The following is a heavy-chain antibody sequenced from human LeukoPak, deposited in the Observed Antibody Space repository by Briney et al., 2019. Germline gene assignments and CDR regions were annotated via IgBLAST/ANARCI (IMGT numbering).Heavy chain of an antibody. CDR1: GFTFSSYW. D-gene: IGHD3-9*01. V-gene: IGHV3-74*01. Sequence: GGSLRLSCAASGFTFSSYWMHWVRQAPGKGLVWVSRINTDGSSTSYADSVKGRFTISRDNAKNTLYLQMNSLRVEDTAVYFCAKVKSPDYDILTGYDFWGQGTQVTVSS. J-gene: IGHJ4*02. CDR3: AKVKSPDYDILTGYDF. CDR2: INTDGSST.